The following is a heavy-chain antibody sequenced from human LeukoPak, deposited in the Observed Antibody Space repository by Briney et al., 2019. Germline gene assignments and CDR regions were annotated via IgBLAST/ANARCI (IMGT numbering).Heavy chain of an antibody. D-gene: IGHD6-19*01. CDR1: GLTFSSYE. CDR2: ISSSSSYI. Sequence: KPGGSLRLSCAASGLTFSSYEMNWVRQAPGKGLEWVSSISSSSSYIYYADSVKGRFTISRDNAKNSLYLQMNSLRAEDTAVYYCARGWDKQWLVRDYYFDYWGQGTLVTVSS. CDR3: ARGWDKQWLVRDYYFDY. J-gene: IGHJ4*02. V-gene: IGHV3-21*01.